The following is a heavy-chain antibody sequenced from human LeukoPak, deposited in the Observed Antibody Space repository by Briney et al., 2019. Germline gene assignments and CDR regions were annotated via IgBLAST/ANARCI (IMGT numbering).Heavy chain of an antibody. J-gene: IGHJ6*03. V-gene: IGHV2-70*11. D-gene: IGHD2-15*01. Sequence: SGPTLVNPTQALTLTCTVSGFSLTTRGMSVSWIRQPPGKALEWLARIDWDDDKRYSTSLKTRLTISKDTSKNQVVLTMTNMDPVDTATYYCARLTGPCSDGSCYYYHYMDVWGNGTTVTISS. CDR3: ARLTGPCSDGSCYYYHYMDV. CDR2: IDWDDDK. CDR1: GFSLTTRGMS.